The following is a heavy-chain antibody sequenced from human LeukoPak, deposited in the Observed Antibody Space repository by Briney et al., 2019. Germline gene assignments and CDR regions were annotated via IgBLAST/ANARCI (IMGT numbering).Heavy chain of an antibody. Sequence: SETLSLTCTVSGGSISSSSYYWGWIRQPPGKGLEWIGSIYYSGSTYYNPSLKSRVTISVDTSKNQFSLKLSSVTAADTAVYHCARHAPFENGNKRGFEYWGQGTLVTVSS. CDR3: ARHAPFENGNKRGFEY. CDR2: IYYSGST. CDR1: GGSISSSSYY. D-gene: IGHD2/OR15-2a*01. V-gene: IGHV4-39*01. J-gene: IGHJ4*02.